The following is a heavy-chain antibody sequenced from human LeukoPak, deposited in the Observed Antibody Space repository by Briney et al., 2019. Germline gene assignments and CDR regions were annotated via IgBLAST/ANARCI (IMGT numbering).Heavy chain of an antibody. V-gene: IGHV5-51*01. CDR3: ARHRVVSSSSHYYYYMDV. CDR1: GYSFTSYW. D-gene: IGHD6-6*01. CDR2: IYPGDSDT. Sequence: AGESLKISCKGSGYSFTSYWIGWVRQMPGKGLEWMGIIYPGDSDTRYSPSFQGQVTISADKSISTAYLRWSSLKASDTAMYYCARHRVVSSSSHYYYYMDVWGKGTTVTVSS. J-gene: IGHJ6*03.